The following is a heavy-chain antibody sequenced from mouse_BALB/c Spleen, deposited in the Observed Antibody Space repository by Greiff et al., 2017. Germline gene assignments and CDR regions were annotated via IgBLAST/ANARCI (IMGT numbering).Heavy chain of an antibody. CDR3: ASVWEAMDY. Sequence: VQLQQPGAELVKPGASVKLSCKASGYTFTSYWMHWVKQRPGQGLEWIGEINPSNGRTNYNEKFKSKATLTVDKSSSTAYMQLSSLTSEDSAVYYCASVWEAMDYWGQGTSVTVSS. V-gene: IGHV1S81*02. CDR1: GYTFTSYW. CDR2: INPSNGRT. D-gene: IGHD4-1*01. J-gene: IGHJ4*01.